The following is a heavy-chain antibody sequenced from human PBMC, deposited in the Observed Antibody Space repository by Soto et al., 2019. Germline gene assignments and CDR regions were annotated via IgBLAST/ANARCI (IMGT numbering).Heavy chain of an antibody. CDR2: ISGSGGST. V-gene: IGHV3-23*01. D-gene: IGHD3-22*01. J-gene: IGHJ4*02. CDR3: AKDSITMIVVVNSFDY. Sequence: DVQLLESGGGLVQPGGSLRLSCADSGFTFSTYAINWVRQAPGKGLEWVSAISGSGGSTYYADSVKGRFTISRDNSKNTLYLQMNSLRAEDTAVYYCAKDSITMIVVVNSFDYWGQGTLVTVSS. CDR1: GFTFSTYA.